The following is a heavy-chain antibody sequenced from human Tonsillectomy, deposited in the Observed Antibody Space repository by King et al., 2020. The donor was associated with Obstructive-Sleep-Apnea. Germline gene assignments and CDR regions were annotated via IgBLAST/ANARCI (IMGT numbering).Heavy chain of an antibody. CDR2: IYHSGGT. J-gene: IGHJ4*02. Sequence: QLQESGPGLVNPSPTLSLTCSVSGGSISSSTYYWSWIRQHPGKGLEFLGYIYHSGGTYYNPSLQSRVTISVDTSKNQFSLNLNSVTAADTAVYYCARESACTTGSCYPDYWGQGTLVTVSS. CDR3: ARESACTTGSCYPDY. CDR1: GGSISSSTYY. D-gene: IGHD2-15*01. V-gene: IGHV4-31*03.